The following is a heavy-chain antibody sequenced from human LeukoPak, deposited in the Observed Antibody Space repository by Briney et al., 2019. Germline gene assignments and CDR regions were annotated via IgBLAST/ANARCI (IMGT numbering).Heavy chain of an antibody. CDR1: GFTFSSYA. D-gene: IGHD2-2*01. Sequence: GGSLRLSCAASGFTFSSYAMHWVRQAPGKGLEWVAVISYDGSNKYYADSVKGRFTISRDNSKNTLYLQMNSLRAEDTAVYYCARGEGCSGTSCDPMDVWGKGTTVTVSS. J-gene: IGHJ6*03. CDR3: ARGEGCSGTSCDPMDV. CDR2: ISYDGSNK. V-gene: IGHV3-30*01.